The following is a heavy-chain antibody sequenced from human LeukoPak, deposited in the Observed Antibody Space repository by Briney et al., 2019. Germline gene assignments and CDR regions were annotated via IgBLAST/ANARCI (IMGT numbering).Heavy chain of an antibody. V-gene: IGHV3-11*01. CDR3: STDPRLLTY. CDR1: GFSFSDSY. Sequence: GSLRLSCVVSGFSFSDSYMTWLRQPPGKGLESLAYISPSSHDIYYADSVKGRFTISRDNARTSLYLQMNSLGPDDTALYYCSTDPRLLTYWGHGTLVTVSS. D-gene: IGHD2-8*01. J-gene: IGHJ4*01. CDR2: ISPSSHDI.